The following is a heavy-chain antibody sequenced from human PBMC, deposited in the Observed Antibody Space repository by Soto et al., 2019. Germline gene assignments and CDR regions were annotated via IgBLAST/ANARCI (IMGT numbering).Heavy chain of an antibody. J-gene: IGHJ6*02. CDR3: ARNQMATIGRGPRLYGRDV. D-gene: IGHD5-12*01. CDR1: GGSISSYY. Sequence: SETLSLTCTVSGGSISSYYWSWIRQPPGKGLEWIGYIYYSGSTNCNPSLKSRVTISVDTSKNQFSLKLSSVTAADTAVYYCARNQMATIGRGPRLYGRDVWGQGTTVAAP. V-gene: IGHV4-59*01. CDR2: IYYSGST.